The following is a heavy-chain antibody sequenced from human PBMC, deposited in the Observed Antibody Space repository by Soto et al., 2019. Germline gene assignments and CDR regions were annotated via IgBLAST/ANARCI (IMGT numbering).Heavy chain of an antibody. D-gene: IGHD3-10*01. V-gene: IGHV4-39*01. CDR1: GGSTSRLTHY. J-gene: IGHJ4*02. Sequence: APETLSLPCNVSGGSTSRLTHYWGWIRQPPGKGLEWIGSIYYSGRTYFNPSLESRITMSVDTSKNQFSLKLSSVTAADTAVYYCVRHLGGSGTYYNGVEGYFDYWGQGSLVTVSS. CDR2: IYYSGRT. CDR3: VRHLGGSGTYYNGVEGYFDY.